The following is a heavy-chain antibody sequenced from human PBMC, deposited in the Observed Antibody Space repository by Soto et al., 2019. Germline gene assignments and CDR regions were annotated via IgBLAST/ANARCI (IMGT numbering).Heavy chain of an antibody. CDR1: GYRFTSYW. J-gene: IGHJ5*02. D-gene: IGHD2-8*01. CDR2: IFPIDSDT. CDR3: ARKDKRCYFNWSEP. V-gene: IGHV5-51*01. Sequence: VESLKISCRTSGYRFTSYWIAWVRQIPCKGLEWMGIIFPIDSDTRYSPSFQGQVTISADRSTSTVFLQWASLKASDTAVYFCARKDKRCYFNWSEPWGQGTLVNVSA.